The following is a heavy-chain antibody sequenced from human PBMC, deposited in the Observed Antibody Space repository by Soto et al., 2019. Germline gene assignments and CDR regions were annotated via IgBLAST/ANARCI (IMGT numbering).Heavy chain of an antibody. CDR2: FSYSGST. D-gene: IGHD6-13*01. V-gene: IGHV4-59*08. Sequence: SETLSLTCTVSGASISSNDWSWIRQPPGKGLECIGYFSYSGSTNYNPSLKSRVIISVDTSRNQFSLKLTSVTATDTAMYYCARHSPLAAGGAFEFWGQGMMLTVSS. CDR1: GASISSND. J-gene: IGHJ3*01. CDR3: ARHSPLAAGGAFEF.